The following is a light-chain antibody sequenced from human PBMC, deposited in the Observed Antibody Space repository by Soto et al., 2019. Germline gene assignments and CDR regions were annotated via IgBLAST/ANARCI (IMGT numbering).Light chain of an antibody. Sequence: EIVLTQSPGTLSLSPGERATLSCRASQSVSSSYLAWYQLKPGQAPRLLIYGASSRATGIPDRFSGSRSGTEFTLTISRLEPEDFAVYYCQQYDSSPVTFGQGTKVEIK. CDR3: QQYDSSPVT. CDR1: QSVSSSY. V-gene: IGKV3-20*01. CDR2: GAS. J-gene: IGKJ1*01.